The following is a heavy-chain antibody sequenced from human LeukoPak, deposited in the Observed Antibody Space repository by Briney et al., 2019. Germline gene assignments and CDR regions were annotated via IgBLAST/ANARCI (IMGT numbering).Heavy chain of an antibody. CDR1: GFTFSSYG. CDR2: IRYDGSNK. Sequence: GGSLRLSCAASGFTFSSYGMHWVRQAPGKGLEWVAFIRYDGSNKYYADSVKGRFTISRDNSKNTLYLQMNSLTAEDTAEYRCARGEEGRDYSNYPGDYWGQGTLVTVSS. V-gene: IGHV3-30*02. J-gene: IGHJ4*02. CDR3: ARGEEGRDYSNYPGDY. D-gene: IGHD4-11*01.